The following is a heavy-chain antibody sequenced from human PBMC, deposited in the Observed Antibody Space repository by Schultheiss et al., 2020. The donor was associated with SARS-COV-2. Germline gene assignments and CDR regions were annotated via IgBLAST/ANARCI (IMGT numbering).Heavy chain of an antibody. CDR2: ISYDGSNK. Sequence: GGSLRLSCAASGFTFSSYGMHWVRQAPGKGLEWVAVISYDGSNKYYADSVKGRFTISRDNAKNTLYLQMNSLRAEDTAVYYCAKNGYAHVVVIADLNYWGQGTLVTVSS. CDR1: GFTFSSYG. J-gene: IGHJ4*02. V-gene: IGHV3-30*18. CDR3: AKNGYAHVVVIADLNY. D-gene: IGHD2-21*01.